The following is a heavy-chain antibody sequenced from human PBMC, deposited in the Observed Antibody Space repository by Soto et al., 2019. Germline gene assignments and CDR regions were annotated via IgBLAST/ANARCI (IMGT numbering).Heavy chain of an antibody. CDR1: GGSISSYY. Sequence: PSETLSLTCTVSGGSISSYYWSWIRQPPGKGLGWIGYIYYSGSTNYNPSLKSRVTISVDTSKNQFSLKLSSVTAADTAVYYCARIHKYCSGGSCYPDYWGQGTLVNVSS. J-gene: IGHJ4*02. V-gene: IGHV4-59*08. CDR2: IYYSGST. CDR3: ARIHKYCSGGSCYPDY. D-gene: IGHD2-15*01.